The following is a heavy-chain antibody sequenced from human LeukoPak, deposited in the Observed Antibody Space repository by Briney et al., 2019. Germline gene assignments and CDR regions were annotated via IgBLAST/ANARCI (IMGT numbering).Heavy chain of an antibody. V-gene: IGHV4-59*01. D-gene: IGHD3-9*01. J-gene: IGHJ4*02. Sequence: SETLPLTCTVSGGSISSYYWSWIRQPPGKGLEWIGYIYYSGSTNYNPSLKSRVTISVDTSKNQFSLKLSSVTAADTAVYYCARGSIKNFDYWGQGTLVTVSS. CDR2: IYYSGST. CDR1: GGSISSYY. CDR3: ARGSIKNFDY.